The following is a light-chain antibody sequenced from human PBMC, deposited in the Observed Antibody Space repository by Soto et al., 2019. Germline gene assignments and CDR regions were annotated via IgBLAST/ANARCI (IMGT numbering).Light chain of an antibody. CDR2: EVR. V-gene: IGLV2-14*01. J-gene: IGLJ1*01. CDR3: ISYTGSDTSYV. Sequence: SSDVGSYNYVAWYQQFPGKTPKLIIYEVRNRPSGVSSRFSGSKSGNTASLTISGLQAEDEADYYCISYTGSDTSYVFGTGTKVTVL. CDR1: SSDVGSYNY.